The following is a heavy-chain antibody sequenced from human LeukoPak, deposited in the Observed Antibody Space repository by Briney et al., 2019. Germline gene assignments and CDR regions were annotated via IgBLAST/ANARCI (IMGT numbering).Heavy chain of an antibody. V-gene: IGHV4-4*07. CDR1: GGSISSYY. CDR2: IYTSGST. D-gene: IGHD3-3*01. J-gene: IGHJ5*02. CDR3: ARDDAHYDFFVYDRRGWFDP. Sequence: NPSETLSLTCTVSGGSISSYYWSWIRQPAGKGLEWIGRIYTSGSTNYNPSLKSRVTMSVEMSKNQFSLKLSSVTAADTAVYYCARDDAHYDFFVYDRRGWFDPWGQGTLVTVSS.